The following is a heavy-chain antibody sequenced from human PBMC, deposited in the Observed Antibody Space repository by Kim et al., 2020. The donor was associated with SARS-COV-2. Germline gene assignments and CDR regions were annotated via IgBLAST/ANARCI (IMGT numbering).Heavy chain of an antibody. V-gene: IGHV4-39*01. CDR3: ARHAYLGVGGGSLDY. D-gene: IGHD3-3*01. CDR1: GGSISSSSYY. J-gene: IGHJ4*02. CDR2: IYYSGST. Sequence: SETLSLTCTVSGGSISSSSYYWGWIRQPPGKGLEWIGSIYYSGSTYYNPSLKSRVTISVDTSKNQFSLKLSSVTAADTAVYYCARHAYLGVGGGSLDYWGQGTLVTVSS.